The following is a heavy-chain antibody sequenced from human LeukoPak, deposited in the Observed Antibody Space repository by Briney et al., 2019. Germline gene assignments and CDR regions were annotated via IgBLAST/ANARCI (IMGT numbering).Heavy chain of an antibody. D-gene: IGHD1-26*01. CDR1: GFTFSSYG. J-gene: IGHJ4*02. CDR2: TRYDGSNK. Sequence: PGGSLRLSCAASGFTFSSYGMHWVRQSPGKGLEWVAFTRYDGSNKYYADSVKGRFTISRDNSKNMLYLQMNSLRAEDTAVYYCAKDPQKWASYFDYWGQGTLVTVSS. V-gene: IGHV3-30*02. CDR3: AKDPQKWASYFDY.